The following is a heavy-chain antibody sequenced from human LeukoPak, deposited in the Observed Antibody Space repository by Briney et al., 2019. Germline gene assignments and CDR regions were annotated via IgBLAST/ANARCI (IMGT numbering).Heavy chain of an antibody. CDR1: GGSFSGYY. J-gene: IGHJ4*02. V-gene: IGHV4-34*01. D-gene: IGHD3-3*01. CDR3: ARVITIFGVAIIRRPYYFDY. Sequence: KPSETLSLTCAVYGGSFSGYYWSWIRQPPGKGLEWVGEINHSGSTNYNPSLKSRVTISVDTSKNQFSLKLSSVTAADTAVYYCARVITIFGVAIIRRPYYFDYWGQGTLVTVSS. CDR2: INHSGST.